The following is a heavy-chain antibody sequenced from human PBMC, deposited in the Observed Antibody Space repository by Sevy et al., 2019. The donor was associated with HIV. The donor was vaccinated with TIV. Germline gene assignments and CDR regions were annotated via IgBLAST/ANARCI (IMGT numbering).Heavy chain of an antibody. D-gene: IGHD3-3*01. J-gene: IGHJ5*02. CDR3: ARDPYDFWSGYFETTNWFDP. CDR2: ISYDGSNK. V-gene: IGHV3-30*04. Sequence: GGSLRLSCVASGFTFSSYAMHWVRQAPGKGLEWVAVISYDGSNKYYADSVKGRFTISRDNSKNTLYLQMNSLRAEDTAVYYCARDPYDFWSGYFETTNWFDPWGQGTLVTVSS. CDR1: GFTFSSYA.